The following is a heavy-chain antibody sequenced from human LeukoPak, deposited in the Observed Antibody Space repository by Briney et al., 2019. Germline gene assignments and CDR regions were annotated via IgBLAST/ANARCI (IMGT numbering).Heavy chain of an antibody. CDR1: GGSISSYY. D-gene: IGHD2-15*01. V-gene: IGHV4-59*01. J-gene: IGHJ5*02. Sequence: SETLSLTCTEPGGSISSYYWSWIRQPPGKRLEWIGYIYYSGRTNYNPSLKSRVTISVDTSKNQFSLKLSSVTAADTAVYYCARGSERFDPWGQGTLVTVSS. CDR3: ARGSERFDP. CDR2: IYYSGRT.